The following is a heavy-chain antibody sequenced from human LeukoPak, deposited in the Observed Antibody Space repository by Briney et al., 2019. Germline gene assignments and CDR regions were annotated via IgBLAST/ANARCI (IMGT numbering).Heavy chain of an antibody. CDR2: INHSGST. CDR1: GGSFSGYY. CDR3: ARGKSFGGSGLRYGMDV. Sequence: PSETLSLTCAVYGGSFSGYYWSWIRQPPGKGLEWIGEINHSGSTNYNPSLKSRVTISVDTSKIQFSLKLSSVTAADTAVYYCARGKSFGGSGLRYGMDVWGQGTTVTVSS. J-gene: IGHJ6*02. D-gene: IGHD6-19*01. V-gene: IGHV4-34*01.